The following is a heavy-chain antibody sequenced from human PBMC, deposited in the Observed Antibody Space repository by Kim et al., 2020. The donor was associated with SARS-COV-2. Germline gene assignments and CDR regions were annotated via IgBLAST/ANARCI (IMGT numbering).Heavy chain of an antibody. CDR3: ARGKTVGIYS. V-gene: IGHV7-4-1*02. CDR2: INTNTGSP. Sequence: ASVKVSCKPSGDTFTTYGLNWVRQAPGQGLEWMGRINTNTGSPRYAQDFKGSFAITWDTSTSTAYLQLSSLRSDDTAIYYCARGKTVGIYSGGQGTLGTV. J-gene: IGHJ1*01. CDR1: GDTFTTYG. D-gene: IGHD2-15*01.